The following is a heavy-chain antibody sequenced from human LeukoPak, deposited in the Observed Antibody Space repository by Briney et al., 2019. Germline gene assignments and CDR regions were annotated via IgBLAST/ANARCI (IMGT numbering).Heavy chain of an antibody. V-gene: IGHV3-74*01. Sequence: TGGSLRLSCAASGIPFSKFWMHWVRQGPGKGLEWVSRIENDGRSSTYAASVKGRFTISRDNAKNMLYLQMNDLRVEDTAFYYCAFHSVAGRGVDNWGQGTLVTVSS. CDR3: AFHSVAGRGVDN. CDR1: GIPFSKFW. CDR2: IENDGRSS. J-gene: IGHJ4*02. D-gene: IGHD6-19*01.